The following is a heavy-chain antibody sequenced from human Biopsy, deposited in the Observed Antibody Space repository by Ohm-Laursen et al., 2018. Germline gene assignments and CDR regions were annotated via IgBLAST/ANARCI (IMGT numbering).Heavy chain of an antibody. V-gene: IGHV1-18*01. Sequence: ASVKASCKASGFIFTSYGLSWVRQAPGQGLEWMGWVSSSIDNTNYAQKFQGRVTMTADTSTSTAYMELRSLRSDDPAVYYCARDFFDSSGYFYYYNGVDLWGQGTTVTVSS. J-gene: IGHJ6*02. D-gene: IGHD3-22*01. CDR2: VSSSIDNT. CDR1: GFIFTSYG. CDR3: ARDFFDSSGYFYYYNGVDL.